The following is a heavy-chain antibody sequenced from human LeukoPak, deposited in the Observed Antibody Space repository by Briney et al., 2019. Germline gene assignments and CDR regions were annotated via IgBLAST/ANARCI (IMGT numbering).Heavy chain of an antibody. CDR3: ARGLDYYDSSGLDFDY. CDR1: GGSISSYY. CDR2: IYYSGST. J-gene: IGHJ4*02. Sequence: SETLSLTCTVSGGSISSYYWSWIRQPPGKGLEWIGYIYYSGSTNYNPSLKSRVTISVDTPKNQFSLKLSSVTAADTAVYYCARGLDYYDSSGLDFDYWGQGTLVTVSS. D-gene: IGHD3-22*01. V-gene: IGHV4-59*01.